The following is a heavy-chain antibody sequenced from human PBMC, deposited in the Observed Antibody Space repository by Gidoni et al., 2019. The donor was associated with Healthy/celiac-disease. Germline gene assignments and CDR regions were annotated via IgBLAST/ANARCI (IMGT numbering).Heavy chain of an antibody. CDR2: INPNSGGT. D-gene: IGHD5-18*01. V-gene: IGHV1-2*02. J-gene: IGHJ4*02. CDR3: ASGEGSYGYFDY. Sequence: HLVPSGAEVKTPGASVTAHCKASGYTFTGYYMHWVRQASGQGLEGMGWINPNSGGTNYAQKFQGRVTMTRDTSISTAYMELSRLRSDDTAVYYCASGEGSYGYFDYWGQGTLVTVSS. CDR1: GYTFTGYY.